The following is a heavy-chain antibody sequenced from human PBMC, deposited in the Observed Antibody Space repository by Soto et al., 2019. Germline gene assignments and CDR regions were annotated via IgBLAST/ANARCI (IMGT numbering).Heavy chain of an antibody. CDR2: LYWDDDK. J-gene: IGHJ4*02. CDR1: GFSLNTNAVG. D-gene: IGHD6-19*01. Sequence: QITLRESGPTLVKPTQTLTLTCTFSGFSLNTNAVGVAWIRQPPGKALEWLALLYWDDDKRYSPSLKSRLTITTDPSKNQVVLTMTNMDPEDTATYYCAHRRVRDSSGENFGSLGQGTLVTVSS. CDR3: AHRRVRDSSGENFGS. V-gene: IGHV2-5*02.